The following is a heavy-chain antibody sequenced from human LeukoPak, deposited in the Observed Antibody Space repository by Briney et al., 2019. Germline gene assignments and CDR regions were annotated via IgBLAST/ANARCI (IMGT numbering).Heavy chain of an antibody. CDR1: GFTFSGYT. Sequence: GGSLRLACPASGFTFSGYTMQWVRQAPGKGLEWVAVIWHDGTYISYGDSVRGRFTISRDNSKNTLYLQMNSLRVDDTAVYYCAREGPTTAVGSGAPDIWGLGTMVTVSS. D-gene: IGHD6-13*01. CDR2: IWHDGTYI. V-gene: IGHV3-33*01. CDR3: AREGPTTAVGSGAPDI. J-gene: IGHJ3*02.